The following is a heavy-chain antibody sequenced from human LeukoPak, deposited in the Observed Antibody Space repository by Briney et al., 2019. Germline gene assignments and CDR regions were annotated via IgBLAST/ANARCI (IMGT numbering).Heavy chain of an antibody. Sequence: GGSLRLSCAASGFTFRNYVIHWVRQAPGKGLEWVAVTSSDLNVKLYADSVKGRFTISRDNSRSTLYLQMNSLRPEDTAIYYCARDGYYGSGSPPSLYFDYWGQGTLVTVSS. V-gene: IGHV3-30-3*01. CDR1: GFTFRNYV. J-gene: IGHJ4*02. CDR3: ARDGYYGSGSPPSLYFDY. D-gene: IGHD3-10*01. CDR2: TSSDLNVK.